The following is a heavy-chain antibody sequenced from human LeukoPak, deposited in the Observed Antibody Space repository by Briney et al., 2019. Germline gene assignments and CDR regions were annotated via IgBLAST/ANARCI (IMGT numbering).Heavy chain of an antibody. CDR3: ARDYWNYYFDN. D-gene: IGHD1-7*01. V-gene: IGHV1-18*01. J-gene: IGHJ4*02. CDR2: ISAYNGNT. Sequence: ASVKVSCKASGYTFTRYGISWGRQAPGQGLEWMGWISAYNGNTNYAQKLQGRVTMTTDTSTSTAYMELRSLRSDDTAVYYCARDYWNYYFDNRGQGTLVTVSS. CDR1: GYTFTRYG.